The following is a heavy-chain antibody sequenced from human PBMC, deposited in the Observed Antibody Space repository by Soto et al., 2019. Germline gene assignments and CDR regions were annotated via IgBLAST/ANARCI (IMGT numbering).Heavy chain of an antibody. V-gene: IGHV1-24*01. D-gene: IGHD4-4*01. CDR2: FDPEDGET. J-gene: IGHJ6*02. CDR1: GYTLTELS. Sequence: GASVKVSCKVSGYTLTELSMHWVRQAPGKGLEWMGGFDPEDGETIYAQKFQGRVTMTEDTSTDTAYMELSSLRSEDTAVYYCATTDYRNYSPRNRYYYGMDVWGQGTTVTVSS. CDR3: ATTDYRNYSPRNRYYYGMDV.